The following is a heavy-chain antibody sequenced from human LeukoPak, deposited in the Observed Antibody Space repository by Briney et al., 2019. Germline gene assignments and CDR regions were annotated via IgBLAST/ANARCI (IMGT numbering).Heavy chain of an antibody. V-gene: IGHV3-21*01. CDR2: ISSSSSYI. CDR1: GFTFSSYS. CDR3: ASAEGDGYNYQLDY. J-gene: IGHJ4*02. Sequence: GGSLRLSCAASGFTFSSYSMNWVRQAPGKGLEWVSSISSSSSYICYADSVKGRFTISRDNAKNSLYLQMNSLRAEDTAVYYCASAEGDGYNYQLDYWGQGTLVTVSS. D-gene: IGHD5-24*01.